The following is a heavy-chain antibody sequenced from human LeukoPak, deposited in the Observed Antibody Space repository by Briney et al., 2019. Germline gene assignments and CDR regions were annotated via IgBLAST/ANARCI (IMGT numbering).Heavy chain of an antibody. D-gene: IGHD6-13*01. CDR1: GGSISSSNW. V-gene: IGHV4-4*02. J-gene: IGHJ6*03. CDR3: ARAHSSSWFASDYYYYYYMDV. CDR2: IYHSGST. Sequence: SETLSPTCAVSGGSISSSNWWSWVRQPPGKGLEWIGEIYHSGSTNYNPSLKSRVTISVDTSKNQFSLKLSSVTAADTAVYYCARAHSSSWFASDYYYYYYMDVWGKGTTVTVSS.